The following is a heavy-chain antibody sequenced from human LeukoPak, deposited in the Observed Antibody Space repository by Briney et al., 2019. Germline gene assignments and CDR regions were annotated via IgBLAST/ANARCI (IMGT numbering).Heavy chain of an antibody. D-gene: IGHD5-12*01. J-gene: IGHJ4*02. CDR3: ARRDGRGGATMGALDY. V-gene: IGHV4-39*01. CDR1: GGSISSSCYF. CDR2: IYYGGTT. Sequence: KPSETLSLTCTVSGGSISSSCYFWGRIRQPPGTGLEWIGSIYYGGTTYYNPSLKSRVTISVDTSKNLFSLNLSSVTATDTAVYYCARRDGRGGATMGALDYWGRGTLVTVSS.